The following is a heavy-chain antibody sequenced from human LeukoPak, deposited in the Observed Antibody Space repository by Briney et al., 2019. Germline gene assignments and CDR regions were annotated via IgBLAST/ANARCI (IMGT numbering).Heavy chain of an antibody. V-gene: IGHV4-30-4*01. J-gene: IGHJ4*02. Sequence: SQTLSLTCTVSGGSISSGDYYWSWIRQPPGKGLEWIGYIYYSGSTYYNPSLKSRVTISVDTSKNQFSLKLSSVTAADTAVYYCARAAWYYDSSGYYFSGPVDYWGQGTLVTVSS. CDR3: ARAAWYYDSSGYYFSGPVDY. CDR2: IYYSGST. D-gene: IGHD3-22*01. CDR1: GGSISSGDYY.